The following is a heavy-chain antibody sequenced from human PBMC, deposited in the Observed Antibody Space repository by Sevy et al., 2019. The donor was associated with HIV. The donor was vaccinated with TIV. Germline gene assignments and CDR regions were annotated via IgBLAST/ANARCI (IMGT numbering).Heavy chain of an antibody. CDR1: GFTFSSDS. J-gene: IGHJ4*02. D-gene: IGHD2-2*01. V-gene: IGHV3-21*01. Sequence: GGSLRLSCAASGFTFSSDSMNWVRQAPGKGLEWVSSISSSSSYIYYADSVKGRFTISRDNAKNSLYLQMNSLRAEDTAVYYCARDYSYCSSSSCYQWQGIDYWGQGTLVTVSS. CDR2: ISSSSSYI. CDR3: ARDYSYCSSSSCYQWQGIDY.